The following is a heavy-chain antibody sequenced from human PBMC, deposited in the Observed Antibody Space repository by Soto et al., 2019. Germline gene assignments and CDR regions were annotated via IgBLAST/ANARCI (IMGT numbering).Heavy chain of an antibody. V-gene: IGHV1-18*01. CDR3: ARDLVVVAQRYNWFDP. J-gene: IGHJ5*02. Sequence: AASVKVSCKASGYTFTSYGISWVRQAPGQGLEWMGWISAYNDNTNYAQKLQGRVTMTTDTSTSTAYMELRSLRPDDTAVYYCARDLVVVAQRYNWFDPWGQGTLVTVSS. D-gene: IGHD2-15*01. CDR1: GYTFTSYG. CDR2: ISAYNDNT.